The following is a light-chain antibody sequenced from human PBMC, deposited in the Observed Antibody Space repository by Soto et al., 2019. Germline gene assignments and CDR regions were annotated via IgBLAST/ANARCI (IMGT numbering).Light chain of an antibody. CDR2: LDSDGSH. V-gene: IGLV4-69*01. CDR1: SGHSSYA. J-gene: IGLJ2*01. Sequence: QPVLTQSPSASASLGASVKLTCTLSSGHSSYAIAWHQQQPEKGPRYLMKLDSDGSHTPGDAIPDRFSGSSSGAERYLTISSLQSDDEADYYCQTWGTGIHVVFGGGTKLTVL. CDR3: QTWGTGIHVV.